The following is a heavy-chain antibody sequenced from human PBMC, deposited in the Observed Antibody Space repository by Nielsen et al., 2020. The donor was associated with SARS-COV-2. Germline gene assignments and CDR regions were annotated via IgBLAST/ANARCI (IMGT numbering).Heavy chain of an antibody. CDR1: GGSFSGYY. V-gene: IGHV4-34*09. CDR3: ARAPTIFGVVITTFDY. J-gene: IGHJ4*02. Sequence: SETLSLTCAVYGGSFSGYYWSWIRQPPGKGLEWIGEINHSGSTNYNPSLKSRVTISVDTSKNQFSLKLSSVTAADTAVYYCARAPTIFGVVITTFDYWGQGTLVTVSS. D-gene: IGHD3-3*01. CDR2: INHSGST.